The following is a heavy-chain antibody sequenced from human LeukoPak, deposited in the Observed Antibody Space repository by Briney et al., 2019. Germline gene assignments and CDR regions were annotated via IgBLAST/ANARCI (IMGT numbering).Heavy chain of an antibody. D-gene: IGHD2/OR15-2a*01. Sequence: ASVKVSCKASGYTFTGYYMHWVRQAPGQGLEWMGWINPDSGGTNNAQKFQGRLTMTRDTSISTAYMELSRLRSDDTAVYYCARTFYDTLDSDAFDFWGQGTMVIVSS. V-gene: IGHV1-2*02. CDR1: GYTFTGYY. CDR3: ARTFYDTLDSDAFDF. CDR2: INPDSGGT. J-gene: IGHJ3*01.